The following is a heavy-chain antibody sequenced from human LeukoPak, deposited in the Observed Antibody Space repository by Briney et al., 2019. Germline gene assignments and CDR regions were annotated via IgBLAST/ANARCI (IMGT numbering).Heavy chain of an antibody. CDR1: GCTFSSYA. V-gene: IGHV1-69*05. CDR2: IIPIFGTA. CDR3: ASSPAVANNGVWGNSYYMDV. J-gene: IGHJ6*03. D-gene: IGHD2-8*01. Sequence: ASVKVSCKASGCTFSSYAISWVRQARGQGLEWMGGIIPIFGTANYAQKFQGRVTITTDESTSTAYMDLSSLRSEDTAVYYCASSPAVANNGVWGNSYYMDVWGKGTTVTVSS.